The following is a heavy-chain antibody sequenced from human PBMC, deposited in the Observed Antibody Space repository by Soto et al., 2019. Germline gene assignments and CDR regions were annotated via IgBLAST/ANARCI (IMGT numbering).Heavy chain of an antibody. CDR1: GFSFPDYD. V-gene: IGHV3-23*01. CDR2: VGRFGNT. Sequence: EVALLDSGGHLVQPGGSLRLSCEGSGFSFPDYDMNWVRQTPGKGLEGVAAVGRFGNTYYRDSVRGRFTISRDDSRNTVYLQMNRLRVEDTAVYFCAKEGRLRSPAGDYFDSWAQGSLVTVSS. J-gene: IGHJ4*02. CDR3: AKEGRLRSPAGDYFDS. D-gene: IGHD3-10*01.